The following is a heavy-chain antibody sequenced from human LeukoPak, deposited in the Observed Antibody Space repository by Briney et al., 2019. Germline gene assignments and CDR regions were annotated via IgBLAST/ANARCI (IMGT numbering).Heavy chain of an antibody. CDR3: AKGQLEDYGMDV. V-gene: IGHV3-30*18. Sequence: GRSLRLSCAASGFTFSSYAMHWVRQAPGKGLEWVAVMSYDGGHKYYADSVKGRFTISRDNSKNTLYLQMNSLGAEDTAVYYYAKGQLEDYGMDVWGQGTTVTVSS. J-gene: IGHJ6*02. D-gene: IGHD3-3*01. CDR2: MSYDGGHK. CDR1: GFTFSSYA.